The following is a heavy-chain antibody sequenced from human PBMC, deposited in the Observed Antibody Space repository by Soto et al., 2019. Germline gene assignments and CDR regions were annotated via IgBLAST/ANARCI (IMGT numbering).Heavy chain of an antibody. CDR2: MRHSGGS. D-gene: IGHD1-1*01. V-gene: IGHV4-34*01. Sequence: QVQLQQWGAGLLKPSETLSLTCAVHGGSGSSGSYYWSWIRPPPGKGLEWIGEMRHSGGSHFNPSLKSRVTISVDTSKNQFSLKMRFVTAADTALYYCARVERGTATTVVDAFDIWGPGTMVTVSS. CDR1: GGSGSSGSYY. J-gene: IGHJ3*02. CDR3: ARVERGTATTVVDAFDI.